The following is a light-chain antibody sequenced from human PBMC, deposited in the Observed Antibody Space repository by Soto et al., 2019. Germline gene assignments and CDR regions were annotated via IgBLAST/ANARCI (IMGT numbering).Light chain of an antibody. Sequence: QSVPTQPPSASGTPGQRVTISCSGSSSNIGSNYVFWYQQLPGTAPKVLMYRNSQRPSGVPDRFSGSKSGTSASLAISGLRSEDEADYYCASWDDSLSGFVVFGGGTKLTVL. CDR3: ASWDDSLSGFVV. CDR2: RNS. CDR1: SSNIGSNY. V-gene: IGLV1-47*01. J-gene: IGLJ2*01.